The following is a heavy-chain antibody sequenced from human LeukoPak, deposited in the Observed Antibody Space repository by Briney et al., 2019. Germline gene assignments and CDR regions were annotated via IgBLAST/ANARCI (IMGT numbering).Heavy chain of an antibody. CDR1: GGSISSSRYY. V-gene: IGHV4-39*07. CDR3: AGSQYYYDSSGYSRMWSRCFDY. D-gene: IGHD3-22*01. Sequence: PSETLSLTCTVSGGSISSSRYYWGWIRQPPGKGLEWIGSIYYSGSTYYNPSLKSRVTISVDTSKNQFSLKLSSVTAADTAVYYCAGSQYYYDSSGYSRMWSRCFDYWGQGTLVTVSS. CDR2: IYYSGST. J-gene: IGHJ4*02.